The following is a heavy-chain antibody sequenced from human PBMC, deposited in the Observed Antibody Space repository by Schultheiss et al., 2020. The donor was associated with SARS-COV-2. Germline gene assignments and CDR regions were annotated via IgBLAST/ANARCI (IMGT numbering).Heavy chain of an antibody. D-gene: IGHD2-15*01. CDR1: GFTVSSNY. Sequence: GGSLRLSCAASGFTVSSNYMSWVRQAPGKGLEWVANIKQDGSEKYYVDSVKGRFTISRDNAKNSLYLQMNSLRAEDTAVYYCARGYCSGGSCYCLDYWGQGTLVTVSS. CDR2: IKQDGSEK. J-gene: IGHJ4*02. V-gene: IGHV3-7*01. CDR3: ARGYCSGGSCYCLDY.